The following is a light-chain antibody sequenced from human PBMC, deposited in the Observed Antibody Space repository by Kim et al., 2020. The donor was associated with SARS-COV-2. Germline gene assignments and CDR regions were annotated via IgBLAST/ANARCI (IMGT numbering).Light chain of an antibody. Sequence: DIQMTQSPSSLSASVGDRVTITCRASQSINTYLNWYQQKPGKAPKLLIYAASSLQSRVPSRFSGSGSGIDFTLTISSLQPEDFATYYCQQSYSSPLTFGGGTKVDIK. CDR3: QQSYSSPLT. J-gene: IGKJ4*01. V-gene: IGKV1-39*01. CDR2: AAS. CDR1: QSINTY.